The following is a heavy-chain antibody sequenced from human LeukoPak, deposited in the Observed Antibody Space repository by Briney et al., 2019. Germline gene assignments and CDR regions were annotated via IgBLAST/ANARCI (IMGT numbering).Heavy chain of an antibody. J-gene: IGHJ5*02. V-gene: IGHV4-59*08. CDR3: ARQGDCSSTSCYWGNWFDP. CDR2: IYYSGST. Sequence: SETLSLTCTVSGGSISSYYWSWIRQPPGKGLEWIGYIYYSGSTNYNPSLKSRVTISVDTSKNQFSLKLSSVTAADTAVYYCARQGDCSSTSCYWGNWFDPWGQGTLVTVSS. D-gene: IGHD2-2*01. CDR1: GGSISSYY.